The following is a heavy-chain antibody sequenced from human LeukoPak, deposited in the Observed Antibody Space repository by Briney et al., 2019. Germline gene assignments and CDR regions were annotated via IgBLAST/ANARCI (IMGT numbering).Heavy chain of an antibody. CDR2: IHSGGRSI. V-gene: IGHV3-74*01. D-gene: IGHD5-18*01. Sequence: PGGSLRLSCEASGFTVSGYWMHWVRQAPGQGLMWVSRIHSGGRSITYADSVKGRFTISRDNAKNTLYLQMNTLRAEDTAVYYCAIRRGYTYGDDYWGQGTLVTVSS. J-gene: IGHJ4*02. CDR1: GFTVSGYW. CDR3: AIRRGYTYGDDY.